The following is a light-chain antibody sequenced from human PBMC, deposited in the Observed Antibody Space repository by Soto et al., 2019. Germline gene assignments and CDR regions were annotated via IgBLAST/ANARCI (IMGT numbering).Light chain of an antibody. V-gene: IGKV3-11*01. CDR3: QQRATSIT. Sequence: IVLTQSPATLSLWPGETAVLSCRASQTVSSYLSWYQHKPGQAPRLLIYDASKRAPGIPARFSGSGSGTDFTLSISSLEPEDFAVYYFQQRATSITFGQGTRLE. J-gene: IGKJ5*01. CDR1: QTVSSY. CDR2: DAS.